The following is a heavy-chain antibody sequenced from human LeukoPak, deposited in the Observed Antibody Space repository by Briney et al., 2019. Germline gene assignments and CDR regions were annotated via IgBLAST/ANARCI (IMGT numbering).Heavy chain of an antibody. D-gene: IGHD3-9*01. V-gene: IGHV1-18*01. CDR2: ISAYNGNT. CDR1: GYTFTSYG. Sequence: ASVKVSCKASGYTFTSYGISWVRQAPGQGLEWMGWISAYNGNTHYAHKLQGRVTMTTDTSTSTAYMELRSLGSDETAVYYCARVDLLTGYYFFDYWGQGTLVTVPS. CDR3: ARVDLLTGYYFFDY. J-gene: IGHJ4*02.